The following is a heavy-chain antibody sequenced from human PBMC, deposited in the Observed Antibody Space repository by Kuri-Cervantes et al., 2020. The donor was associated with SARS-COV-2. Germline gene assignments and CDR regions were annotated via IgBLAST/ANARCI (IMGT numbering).Heavy chain of an antibody. J-gene: IGHJ6*03. CDR1: GFTFSSYA. CDR3: ARDLEGPSYYYYMDV. D-gene: IGHD1-1*01. Sequence: GESLKISCAASGFTFSSYAMHWVRQAPGKGLEWVAVISYDGSNKYYADSVKGRFTISRDNSKNTLYLQMNSLRAEDTAVYYCARDLEGPSYYYYMDVWGKGTPVTVSS. CDR2: ISYDGSNK. V-gene: IGHV3-30-3*01.